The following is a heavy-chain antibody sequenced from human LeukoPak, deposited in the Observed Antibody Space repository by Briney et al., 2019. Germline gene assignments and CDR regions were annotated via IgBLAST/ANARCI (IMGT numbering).Heavy chain of an antibody. CDR1: GFTFSSYA. V-gene: IGHV3-30*04. CDR3: ARVDDYADY. CDR2: ISYDGSNK. D-gene: IGHD4-17*01. J-gene: IGHJ4*02. Sequence: PGRSLRLSCAASGFTFSSYAMHRVRQAPGKGLEWVAVISYDGSNKYYADSVKGRFTISRDNSKNTLYLQMNSLRAEDTAVYYCARVDDYADYWGQGTLVTVSS.